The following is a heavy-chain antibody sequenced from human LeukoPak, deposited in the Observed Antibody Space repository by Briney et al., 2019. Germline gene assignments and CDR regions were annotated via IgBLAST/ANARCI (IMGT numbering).Heavy chain of an antibody. CDR1: GFTFSSYG. D-gene: IGHD3-3*01. V-gene: IGHV3-30*18. CDR2: ISYDGSNK. Sequence: GGSLRPSCAASGFTFSSYGMHWVRQAPGKGLEWVAVISYDGSNKYYADSVKGRFTISRDNSKNTLYLQMNSLRAEDTAVYYCAKVKAFFVEPLDYWGQGTLVTVSS. CDR3: AKVKAFFVEPLDY. J-gene: IGHJ4*02.